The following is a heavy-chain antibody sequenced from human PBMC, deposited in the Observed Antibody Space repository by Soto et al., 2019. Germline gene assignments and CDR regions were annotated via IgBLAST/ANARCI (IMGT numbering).Heavy chain of an antibody. D-gene: IGHD3-10*01. CDR3: ARQAYYYGSGSYFRPFYYYYGMDV. V-gene: IGHV4-39*01. Sequence: SETLSLTCTVSGGSISSSSYYWGWIRQPPGKGLEWIGSIYYSGSTYYNPSLKSRVTISVDTSKNQFSLKLSSVTAADTAVYYCARQAYYYGSGSYFRPFYYYYGMDVWGQGTTVTVSS. CDR1: GGSISSSSYY. J-gene: IGHJ6*02. CDR2: IYYSGST.